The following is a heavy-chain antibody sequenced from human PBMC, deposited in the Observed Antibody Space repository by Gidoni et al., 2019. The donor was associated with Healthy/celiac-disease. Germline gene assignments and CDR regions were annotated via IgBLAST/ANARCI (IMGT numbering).Heavy chain of an antibody. D-gene: IGHD5-12*01. CDR2: ITSGSTI. CDR3: ARGRLHLDY. CDR1: GFTFRDYY. J-gene: IGHJ4*02. Sequence: QEQLVESGGGLVKPGGSLRLSCAASGFTFRDYYMSWIRQAPGKGLEWVSYITSGSTIHYADSVKGRFTISRDNAKNSLYLQMNSLRAEDTAVYYCARGRLHLDYWGQGTLVTVSS. V-gene: IGHV3-11*01.